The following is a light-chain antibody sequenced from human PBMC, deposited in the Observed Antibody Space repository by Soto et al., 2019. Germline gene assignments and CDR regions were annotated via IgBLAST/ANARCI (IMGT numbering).Light chain of an antibody. CDR3: QTWDTVVV. J-gene: IGLJ2*01. Sequence: QLVLTQSPSASASLGASVKLTCTLSSRHSDYGIAWHQQQPDKGPRYLMKLNRDGSPNKGDGIPDRFSGSSSGAERYLIISSLQSDDEADYYCQTWDTVVVFGGGTKLTVL. V-gene: IGLV4-69*01. CDR2: LNRDGSP. CDR1: SRHSDYG.